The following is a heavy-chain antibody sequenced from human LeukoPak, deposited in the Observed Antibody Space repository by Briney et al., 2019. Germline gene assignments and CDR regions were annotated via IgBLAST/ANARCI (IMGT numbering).Heavy chain of an antibody. Sequence: GGSLRLSCVDSGFSFSSYWMHWVRQAPGKGLVWVSRINSDESSTTYADSVKGRFTISRDNAKNTLYLQMNSLKAEDTAVYYCAGGRYSSVWYWGQGTLVTVSS. CDR1: GFSFSSYW. V-gene: IGHV3-74*01. D-gene: IGHD6-19*01. J-gene: IGHJ4*02. CDR2: INSDESST. CDR3: AGGRYSSVWY.